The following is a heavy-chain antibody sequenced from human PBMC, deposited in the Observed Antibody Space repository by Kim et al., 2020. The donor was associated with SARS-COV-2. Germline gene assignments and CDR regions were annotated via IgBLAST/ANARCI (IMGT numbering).Heavy chain of an antibody. CDR1: GFTFSSYA. D-gene: IGHD2-15*01. CDR2: ISSGGGGT. J-gene: IGHJ4*01. Sequence: GGSLRLSCAASGFTFSSYAMSWVRQAPGQGLEWVSCISSGGGGTYYADSVKGRFTISRDNSKNTLYLQMNGLRAEDTAVYYCAKITKTYCGGGSCYGDY. V-gene: IGHV3-23*01. CDR3: AKITKTYCGGGSCYGDY.